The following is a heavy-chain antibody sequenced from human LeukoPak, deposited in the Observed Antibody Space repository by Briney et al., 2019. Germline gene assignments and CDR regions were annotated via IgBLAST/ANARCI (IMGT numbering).Heavy chain of an antibody. CDR3: ASDDYGGNNYYYYYYMDV. Sequence: ASVKVSCKASGGTFSSYAISWVRQAPGQGLEWMGGIIPIFGTANYAQKFQGRVTITTDESTSTAYMELSSLRSEDTAVYYCASDDYGGNNYYYYYYMDVWGKGTTVTVSS. V-gene: IGHV1-69*05. CDR2: IIPIFGTA. D-gene: IGHD4-23*01. J-gene: IGHJ6*03. CDR1: GGTFSSYA.